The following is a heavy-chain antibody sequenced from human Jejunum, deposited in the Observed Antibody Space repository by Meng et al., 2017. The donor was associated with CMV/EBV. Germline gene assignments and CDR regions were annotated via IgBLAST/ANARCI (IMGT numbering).Heavy chain of an antibody. CDR3: ARGMYFSP. Sequence: VQVGEYVGDVVHAGGSLRLSLAASGFSVSSNYMSWVRQAPGKGLECVSISDPTGYTYYADSVKGRFSISSDSSRNTLYIEMNSLRVEDTAVYYCARGMYFSPWGQGTLVTVSS. CDR1: GFSVSSNY. D-gene: IGHD2-8*01. J-gene: IGHJ5*02. V-gene: IGHV3-66*01. CDR2: SDPTGYT.